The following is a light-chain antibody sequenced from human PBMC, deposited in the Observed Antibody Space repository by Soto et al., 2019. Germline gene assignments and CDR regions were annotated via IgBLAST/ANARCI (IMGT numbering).Light chain of an antibody. J-gene: IGLJ2*01. V-gene: IGLV2-11*01. CDR1: SSDVGGHNY. CDR3: SSYAGTYNVI. Sequence: QSALTQPRSVSGSPGQSVTISCTGTSSDVGGHNYVSWYQHHPGKAPKLIIYDVTKRPSGVPDRFSGSKSGNTASLTVSGLQEEDEADYHCSSYAGTYNVIFGGGTKLTGL. CDR2: DVT.